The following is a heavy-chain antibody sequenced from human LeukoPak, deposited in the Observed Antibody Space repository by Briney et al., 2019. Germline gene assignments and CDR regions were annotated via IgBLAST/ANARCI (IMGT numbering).Heavy chain of an antibody. CDR1: GFTVSSNY. J-gene: IGHJ6*01. CDR2: IYSGGST. D-gene: IGHD1-26*01. Sequence: GGSLRLSCAASGFTVSSNYMSWVRQAPGKGLEWVSVIYSGGSTYYADSVKGRFTISRDNSKNTLYLQMNSLRAEDTAVYYCAREVGVPLYYGTDVWGQGTTVTVSS. CDR3: AREVGVPLYYGTDV. V-gene: IGHV3-66*01.